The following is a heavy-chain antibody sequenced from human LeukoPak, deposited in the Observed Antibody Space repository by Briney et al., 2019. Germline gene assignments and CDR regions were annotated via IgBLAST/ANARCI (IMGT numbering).Heavy chain of an antibody. J-gene: IGHJ3*02. V-gene: IGHV1-69*05. CDR3: ASPTPRWASSGWPDAFDI. D-gene: IGHD6-19*01. Sequence: SVKVSCKASGGTFSSYAISWVRQAPGQGLEWMGGIIPIFGTANYAQKFQGRATITTDESTSTAYMELSSLRSEDTAVYYCASPTPRWASSGWPDAFDIWGQGTMVTVSS. CDR2: IIPIFGTA. CDR1: GGTFSSYA.